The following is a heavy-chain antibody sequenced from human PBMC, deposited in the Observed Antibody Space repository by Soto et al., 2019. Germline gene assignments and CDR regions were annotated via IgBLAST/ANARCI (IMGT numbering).Heavy chain of an antibody. CDR1: GGTFDRHT. CDR3: ARGGLQAQGVQYNHYAMDV. D-gene: IGHD4-4*01. V-gene: IGHV1-69*06. Sequence: SVKVSCKASGGTFDRHTINWVRQAPGQGLEWMGGIIPIFSTPKYAQKFQGRVMLTAGKSTSTAYMELSSLRYEETAVYYCARGGLQAQGVQYNHYAMDVWGQGTTVTVSS. CDR2: IIPIFSTP. J-gene: IGHJ6*02.